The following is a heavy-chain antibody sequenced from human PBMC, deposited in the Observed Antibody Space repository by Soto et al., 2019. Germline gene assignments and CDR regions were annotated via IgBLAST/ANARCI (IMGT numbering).Heavy chain of an antibody. CDR3: ARDYDILTSLPMY. D-gene: IGHD3-9*01. CDR2: ISAYSGNT. J-gene: IGHJ4*02. CDR1: GYTFTSCG. Sequence: GASVKVSCKASGYTFTSCGSSWVPQAPGQRLERMGWISAYSGNTDYAQQIQGSAPMTTDTSTSTAYMELRSLRSDDTAVYYCARDYDILTSLPMYWGQGTLVTVSS. V-gene: IGHV1-18*01.